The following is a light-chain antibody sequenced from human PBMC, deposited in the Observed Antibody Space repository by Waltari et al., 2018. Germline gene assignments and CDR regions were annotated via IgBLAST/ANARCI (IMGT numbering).Light chain of an antibody. CDR2: DTT. CDR3: LLFFSGIRGV. Sequence: QAVVTQEPSLTVSPGGTVTLTCGSSTGAVTGGHYTYWIQQKPGQVPRTLVYDTTNKHSWTPARFSGSLRGGKAALTLSGAQPEDEADYYCLLFFSGIRGVFGGGTKLTV. J-gene: IGLJ2*01. V-gene: IGLV7-46*01. CDR1: TGAVTGGHY.